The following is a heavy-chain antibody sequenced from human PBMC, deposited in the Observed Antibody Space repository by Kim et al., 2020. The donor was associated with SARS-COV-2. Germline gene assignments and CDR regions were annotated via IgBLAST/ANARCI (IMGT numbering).Heavy chain of an antibody. J-gene: IGHJ5*02. Sequence: GESLKISCKASGYTFASYWISWVRQMPGKDLEWMGNIDPSDSYTNYSPSFQGHVTISADKSISTAYLQWSSLKASDTAMYYCARYSSTWMAWFDPWGQGTLVTVSS. V-gene: IGHV5-10-1*01. CDR2: IDPSDSYT. CDR1: GYTFASYW. CDR3: ARYSSTWMAWFDP. D-gene: IGHD6-13*01.